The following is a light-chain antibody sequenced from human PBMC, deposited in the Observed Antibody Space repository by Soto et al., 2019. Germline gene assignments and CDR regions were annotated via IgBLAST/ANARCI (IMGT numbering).Light chain of an antibody. V-gene: IGKV1-5*03. Sequence: DXPMIHFPPNPPASEGGKVTLTCPASQSISSWLAWYQQKPGKAPKLLIYKASTLQSGVPSRFSDSGSGTEFTLAISSLQPDDSATYYCQQYNDNWTFGQGTKVDIK. CDR2: KAS. J-gene: IGKJ1*01. CDR3: QQYNDNWT. CDR1: QSISSW.